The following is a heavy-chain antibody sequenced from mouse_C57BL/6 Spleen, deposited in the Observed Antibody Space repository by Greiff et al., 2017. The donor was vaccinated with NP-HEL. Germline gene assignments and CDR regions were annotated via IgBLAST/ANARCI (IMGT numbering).Heavy chain of an antibody. CDR1: GYTFTDYY. D-gene: IGHD1-2*01. V-gene: IGHV1-76*01. CDR2: IYPGSGNT. J-gene: IGHJ4*01. CDR3: ARHDGAMDY. Sequence: VQLQQSGAELVRPGASVKLSCKASGYTFTDYYINWVKQRPGQGLEWIARIYPGSGNTYYNEKFKGKATLTAEKSSSTAYMQLSSLTSEDSAVYFCARHDGAMDYWGQGTSVTVSS.